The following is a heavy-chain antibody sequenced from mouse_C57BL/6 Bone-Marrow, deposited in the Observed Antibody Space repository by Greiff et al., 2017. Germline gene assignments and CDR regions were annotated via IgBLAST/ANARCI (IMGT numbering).Heavy chain of an antibody. Sequence: VQLQQSGPELVKPGASVKISCKASGYAFSSSWMNWVKQRPGKGLEWIGRIYPGDGDTNYNGKFKGKATLTADKASSKAYMQLSSLTSEDSAVYFCARDAMDYWGQGTSVTVSS. CDR3: ARDAMDY. CDR1: GYAFSSSW. CDR2: IYPGDGDT. J-gene: IGHJ4*01. V-gene: IGHV1-82*01.